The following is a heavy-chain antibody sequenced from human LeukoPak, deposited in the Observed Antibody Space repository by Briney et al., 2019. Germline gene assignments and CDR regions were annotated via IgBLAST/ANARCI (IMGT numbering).Heavy chain of an antibody. CDR1: GFTFSSYW. V-gene: IGHV3-7*03. CDR3: AKDDSSGYWYFDY. D-gene: IGHD3-22*01. Sequence: GGSLRLSCAASGFTFSSYWMSWVRQAPGKGLEWVANIKQDGSEKYYVDSVKGRFTISRDNSKNTLYLQMNSLRAEDTAVYYCAKDDSSGYWYFDYWGQGTLVTVSS. CDR2: IKQDGSEK. J-gene: IGHJ4*02.